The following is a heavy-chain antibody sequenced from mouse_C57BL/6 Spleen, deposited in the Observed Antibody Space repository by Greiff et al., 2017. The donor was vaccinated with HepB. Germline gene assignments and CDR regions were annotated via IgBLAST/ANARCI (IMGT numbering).Heavy chain of an antibody. CDR2: IYPGDGDT. CDR1: GYAFSSSW. CDR3: ARGIFYYGSSYPAMDY. V-gene: IGHV1-82*01. Sequence: QVQLQQSGPELVKPGASVKISCKASGYAFSSSWMNWVKQRPGKGLEWIGRIYPGDGDTNYNGKFKGKATLTADKSSSTAYMQLSSLTSEDSAVYFWARGIFYYGSSYPAMDYWGQGTSVTVSS. J-gene: IGHJ4*01. D-gene: IGHD1-1*01.